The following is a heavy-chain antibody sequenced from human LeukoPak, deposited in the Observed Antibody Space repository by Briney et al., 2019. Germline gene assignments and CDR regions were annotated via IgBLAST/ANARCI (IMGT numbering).Heavy chain of an antibody. V-gene: IGHV4-59*01. Sequence: PSETLPLTCTVSGGAISPYYWNWIRQPPGKGLEWIGYIYYSGNTNYNPSLKSRVTISVDTSKNQFSLRLSSVTTADTAVYYCARGSNWNTVWGQGTLVTVSS. J-gene: IGHJ4*02. CDR2: IYYSGNT. D-gene: IGHD1/OR15-1a*01. CDR3: ARGSNWNTV. CDR1: GGAISPYY.